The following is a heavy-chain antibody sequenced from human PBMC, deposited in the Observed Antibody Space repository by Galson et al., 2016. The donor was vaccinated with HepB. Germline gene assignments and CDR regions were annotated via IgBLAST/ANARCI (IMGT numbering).Heavy chain of an antibody. J-gene: IGHJ2*01. D-gene: IGHD3/OR15-3a*01. CDR3: ATQGLGLAYFDL. V-gene: IGHV4-59*01. Sequence: SETLSLTCTVSGDFMRSYSWSWIRQPPGKGLEWIGYIFHRGGPSYNPSLRSRVNISIDTSRKQFSLRLTSVTAADTAVYYCATQGLGLAYFDLWGRGTLVTVSS. CDR2: IFHRGGP. CDR1: GDFMRSYS.